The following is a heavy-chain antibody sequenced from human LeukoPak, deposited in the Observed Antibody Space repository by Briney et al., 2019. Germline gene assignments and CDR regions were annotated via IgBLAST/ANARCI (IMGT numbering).Heavy chain of an antibody. CDR2: VYHGGTT. CDR1: DFSVSSVYY. Sequence: SETLSLTCTVSDFSVSSVYYWGWIRQPPGKGLEWIGSVYHGGTTYYNPSLKSRVAISVDTSKNQFSLKLTSVTAADTAMYYCARMFRSSWYINWFDPWGQGTLVTVSS. CDR3: ARMFRSSWYINWFDP. V-gene: IGHV4-38-2*02. D-gene: IGHD6-13*01. J-gene: IGHJ5*02.